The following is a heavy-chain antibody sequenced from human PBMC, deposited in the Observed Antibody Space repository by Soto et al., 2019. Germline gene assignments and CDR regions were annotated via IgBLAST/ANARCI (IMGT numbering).Heavy chain of an antibody. V-gene: IGHV3-33*06. CDR3: AKRIMSMIGHFGA. J-gene: IGHJ4*02. CDR1: GFTFRDYG. CDR2: TSYDEINE. Sequence: GGSLRLSCVASGFTFRDYGMHWVRQVPGNGLEWVAVTSYDEINENYADSVRGRFIISGDNYKNTLYLQMNSLRAEDTAVYYGAKRIMSMIGHFGAWGPGTLVTVSS. D-gene: IGHD2-15*01.